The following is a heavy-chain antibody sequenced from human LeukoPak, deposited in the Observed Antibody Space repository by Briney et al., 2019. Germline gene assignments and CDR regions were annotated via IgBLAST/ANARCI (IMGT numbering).Heavy chain of an antibody. CDR1: GYTFTDYY. D-gene: IGHD3-16*01. V-gene: IGHV1-2*02. J-gene: IGHJ4*02. Sequence: ASVKVSCKASGYTFTDYYIHWVRQAPGQGLEWMGWINPNSGGTIYAQNFQGRVTMTRDTSISTAYMELSRLRSDDTAVYYCARDLDFGGPYWGQGTLVTVSS. CDR2: INPNSGGT. CDR3: ARDLDFGGPY.